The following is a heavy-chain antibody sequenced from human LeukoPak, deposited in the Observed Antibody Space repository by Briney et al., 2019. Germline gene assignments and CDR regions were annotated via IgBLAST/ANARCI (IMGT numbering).Heavy chain of an antibody. D-gene: IGHD5-18*01. J-gene: IGHJ5*02. CDR3: ARGVRQLHWFDP. CDR2: TYYRSKWNN. CDR1: GDSVSGNSAA. V-gene: IGHV6-1*01. Sequence: SQTLSLTCAISGDSVSGNSAAWNWIRQSPTRGLEWLVRTYYRSKWNNDYAASVQSRITINSDTSKNQFSLQLRSVTPDDTAVYYCARGVRQLHWFDPWGQGILVIVSS.